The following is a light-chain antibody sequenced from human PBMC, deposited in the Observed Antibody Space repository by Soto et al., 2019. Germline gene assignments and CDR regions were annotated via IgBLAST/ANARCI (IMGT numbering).Light chain of an antibody. Sequence: EIVLTLSPGTLSLSPGERATLSCRASQSVSNNYLAWYQQKPGQAPRLLIYGASNRATSIPDRFSGSGSGTDFTLTISRLEPEDFAVYYCQQYGSSGTFGQGTKVDIK. J-gene: IGKJ1*01. CDR3: QQYGSSGT. CDR1: QSVSNNY. CDR2: GAS. V-gene: IGKV3-20*01.